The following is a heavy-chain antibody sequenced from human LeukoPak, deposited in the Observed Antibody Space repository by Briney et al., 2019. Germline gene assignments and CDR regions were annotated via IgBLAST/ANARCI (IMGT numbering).Heavy chain of an antibody. CDR2: IKSDGSNT. CDR1: GFTFSRYW. V-gene: IGHV3-74*01. Sequence: PVGSLTLSCAASGFTFSRYWMHWVRQAPGKGLVWVSRIKSDGSNTNYADSVKGRFTISRDNAKNTLYLQMNSLRAEDTAVYYCTRVGDYGGNWAWYFDLWGRGTLVTVSS. D-gene: IGHD4-23*01. CDR3: TRVGDYGGNWAWYFDL. J-gene: IGHJ2*01.